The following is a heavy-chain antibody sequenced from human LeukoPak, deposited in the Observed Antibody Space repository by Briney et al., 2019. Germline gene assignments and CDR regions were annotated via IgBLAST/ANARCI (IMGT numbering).Heavy chain of an antibody. CDR1: GFTFSSYA. CDR3: ARDMEGIDSSGYYRGPFDY. Sequence: GGSLRLSCAASGFTFSSYAMHWVRQAPGKGLEYVSAISSNGGSTYYANSVKGRFTISRDNSKNTLYLQMGSLRAGDMAVYYCARDMEGIDSSGYYRGPFDYWGQGTLVTVSS. J-gene: IGHJ4*02. V-gene: IGHV3-64*01. CDR2: ISSNGGST. D-gene: IGHD3-22*01.